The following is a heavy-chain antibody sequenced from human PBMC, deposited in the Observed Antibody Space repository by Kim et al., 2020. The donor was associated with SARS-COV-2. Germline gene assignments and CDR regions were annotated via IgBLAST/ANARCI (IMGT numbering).Heavy chain of an antibody. D-gene: IGHD3-3*01. CDR2: ITGGSKAI. J-gene: IGHJ1*01. Sequence: GGSLRLSCAASGFTFDIYYMNWVRQAPGKGLEWVSSITGGSKAIYYAASMKGRFTISRDNSKNSLYLQMSILSAEDTAVYYCARVESGHMGLSLDCGQG. CDR1: GFTFDIYY. CDR3: ARVESGHMGLSLD. V-gene: IGHV3-21*01.